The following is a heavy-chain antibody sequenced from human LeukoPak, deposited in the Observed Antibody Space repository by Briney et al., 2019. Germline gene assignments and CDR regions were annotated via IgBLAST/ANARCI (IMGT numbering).Heavy chain of an antibody. V-gene: IGHV4-34*01. CDR3: AAEGDPLYYYYYYMDV. Sequence: SETLSLTCAVYGGSFSGYYWSWIRQPPGKGLEWIGSIYYSGSTYYNPSLKSRVTISVDTSKNQFSLRLISVTAADTAVYYCAAEGDPLYYYYYYMDVWGKGTTVTVSS. CDR1: GGSFSGYY. D-gene: IGHD1-14*01. J-gene: IGHJ6*03. CDR2: IYYSGST.